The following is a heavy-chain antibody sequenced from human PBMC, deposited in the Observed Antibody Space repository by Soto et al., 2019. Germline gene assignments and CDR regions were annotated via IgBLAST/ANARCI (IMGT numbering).Heavy chain of an antibody. CDR3: AKLKDGPLLGVVRYYYYGMDV. J-gene: IGHJ6*02. Sequence: PGGSLRLSCAASGFTFSSYAMSWVRQAPGKGLEWVSAISGSGGSTYYADSVKGRFTISRDNSKNTLYLQMNSLRAEDTAVYYCAKLKDGPLLGVVRYYYYGMDVWGQGTTVTVSS. CDR1: GFTFSSYA. D-gene: IGHD3-3*01. CDR2: ISGSGGST. V-gene: IGHV3-23*01.